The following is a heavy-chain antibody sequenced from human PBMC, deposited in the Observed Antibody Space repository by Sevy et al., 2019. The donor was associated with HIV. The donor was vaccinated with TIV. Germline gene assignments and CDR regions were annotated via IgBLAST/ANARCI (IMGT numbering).Heavy chain of an antibody. D-gene: IGHD3-22*01. V-gene: IGHV3-23*01. CDR1: GFTFITYA. J-gene: IGHJ3*02. Sequence: GGSLRLSCKPSGFTFITYAMNWVRQAPGKGLEWVSTIYGSGGTTYYADSVKGRFTISRDISKNTLYLQMDSLRTEDTAIYYCAGARYDGSGSFDAFDIWGQGTMVTVSS. CDR2: IYGSGGTT. CDR3: AGARYDGSGSFDAFDI.